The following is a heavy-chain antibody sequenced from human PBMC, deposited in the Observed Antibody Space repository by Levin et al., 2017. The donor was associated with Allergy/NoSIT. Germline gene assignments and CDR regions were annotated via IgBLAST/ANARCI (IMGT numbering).Heavy chain of an antibody. V-gene: IGHV3-53*01. Sequence: GGSLRLSCAASGFAVSSNSMSWVRQAPGTGLEWVSVIYSGGSTYYADSVKGRFTISRDNSKNTLYLQMNSLRAEDTAVYYCAGGTVGLDGMDVWGQGTTVTVSS. CDR2: IYSGGST. CDR1: GFAVSSNS. CDR3: AGGTVGLDGMDV. J-gene: IGHJ6*02. D-gene: IGHD3-16*01.